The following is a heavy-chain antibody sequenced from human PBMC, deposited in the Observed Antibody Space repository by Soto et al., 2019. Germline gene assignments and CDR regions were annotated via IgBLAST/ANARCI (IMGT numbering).Heavy chain of an antibody. V-gene: IGHV3-23*01. J-gene: IGHJ4*02. CDR2: ITGSGGST. D-gene: IGHD4-17*01. Sequence: EVQFLESGGCLVQPGGSLRLSCAASGFTFSSFAIGWVRQAPGNGLEWVSTITGSGGSTFYADSVKGRFTISRDNSKNTLDLQMNSLRAGDTAIYYCASVDYGAYIPHFDYWGQGTLVTVSS. CDR3: ASVDYGAYIPHFDY. CDR1: GFTFSSFA.